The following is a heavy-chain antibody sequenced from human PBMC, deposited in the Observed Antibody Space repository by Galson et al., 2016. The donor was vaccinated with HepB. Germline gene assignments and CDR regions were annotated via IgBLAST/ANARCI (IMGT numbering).Heavy chain of an antibody. J-gene: IGHJ6*04. D-gene: IGHD3-3*01. Sequence: SLRLSCAASGFTFDDYTMHWVRQAPGKGLEWVSLISWDGGSTYYTDSVKGRFTISRDNSKNSLYLQMNSLRTEDSALYYCAKDRKPYDFWSGETDVWGKGTTVIVSS. CDR3: AKDRKPYDFWSGETDV. V-gene: IGHV3-43*01. CDR2: ISWDGGST. CDR1: GFTFDDYT.